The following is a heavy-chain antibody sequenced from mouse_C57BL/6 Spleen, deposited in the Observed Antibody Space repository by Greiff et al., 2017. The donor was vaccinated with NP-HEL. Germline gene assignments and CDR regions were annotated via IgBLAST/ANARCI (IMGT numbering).Heavy chain of an antibody. Sequence: EVQRVESGEGLVKPGGSLKLSCAASGFTFSSYAMSWVRQTPQKRLEWVAYISSGGDYIYYADTVKGRFTISRDNARNTLYLQMSSLKSEDTAMYYCTIDLGVTGTSWFAYWGQGTLVTVSA. V-gene: IGHV5-9-1*02. CDR1: GFTFSSYA. CDR3: TIDLGVTGTSWFAY. CDR2: ISSGGDYI. J-gene: IGHJ3*01. D-gene: IGHD4-1*01.